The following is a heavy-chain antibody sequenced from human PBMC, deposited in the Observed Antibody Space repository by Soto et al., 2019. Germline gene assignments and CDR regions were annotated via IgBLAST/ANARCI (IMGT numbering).Heavy chain of an antibody. CDR1: GYTFTSYG. V-gene: IGHV1-18*01. CDR2: ISAYNGNT. CDR3: ARGHYDFSSGIHPPYYYYGMDV. D-gene: IGHD3-3*01. J-gene: IGHJ6*02. Sequence: GASVKVSCKASGYTFTSYGISWVRQAPGQGLEWMGWISAYNGNTNYAQKLQGRLTMTTDTSTSTAYMELRSLRSDDTAVYYCARGHYDFSSGIHPPYYYYGMDVWGQGTTVTVSS.